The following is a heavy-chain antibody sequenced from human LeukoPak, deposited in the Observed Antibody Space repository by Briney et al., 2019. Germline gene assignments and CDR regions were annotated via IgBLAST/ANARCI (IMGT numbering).Heavy chain of an antibody. J-gene: IGHJ5*02. CDR1: GFTFSTYA. Sequence: GGSLRLSCAASGFTFSTYAMSWVRQAPGKGLEWVSAISGGGGSTYYADSVKGRFTISRDNSKNTLYLQMNSLRAEDTAVYYCAKDYDSSSTNWFDPWGQGTLVTVSS. CDR3: AKDYDSSSTNWFDP. CDR2: ISGGGGST. D-gene: IGHD6-6*01. V-gene: IGHV3-23*01.